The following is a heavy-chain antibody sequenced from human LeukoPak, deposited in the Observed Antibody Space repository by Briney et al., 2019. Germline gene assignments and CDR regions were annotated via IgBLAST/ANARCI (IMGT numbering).Heavy chain of an antibody. Sequence: ETLSLTCAVYGGSFSGYYWSWIRQPPGKGLEWIGEINHSGSTNYNPSLKSRVTISVDTSKNQFSLKLSSVTAADTAVYYCARRRPREVNWFDPWGQGTLVTVSS. V-gene: IGHV4-34*01. CDR3: ARRRPREVNWFDP. D-gene: IGHD1-26*01. CDR1: GGSFSGYY. J-gene: IGHJ5*02. CDR2: INHSGST.